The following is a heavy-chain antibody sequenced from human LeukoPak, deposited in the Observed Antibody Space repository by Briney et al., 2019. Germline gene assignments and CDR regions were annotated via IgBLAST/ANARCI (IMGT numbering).Heavy chain of an antibody. D-gene: IGHD6-13*01. Sequence: ASVKVSCKVSGYTLTELSMHWVRQAPGKGLEWMGGFDPEDGETIYAQKFQGRVTMTVDTSTDTAYMELSSLRSEDTAVYYCATWSSQQLVLAEYFLHWGQGTLVTVSS. V-gene: IGHV1-24*01. CDR2: FDPEDGET. J-gene: IGHJ1*01. CDR3: ATWSSQQLVLAEYFLH. CDR1: GYTLTELS.